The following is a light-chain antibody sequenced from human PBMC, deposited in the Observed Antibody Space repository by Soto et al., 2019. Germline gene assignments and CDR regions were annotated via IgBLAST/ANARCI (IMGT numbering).Light chain of an antibody. V-gene: IGKV3-15*01. CDR2: GAS. J-gene: IGKJ1*01. Sequence: EIVMTQAPATLAVSPGDRATLSCRASQSVSRNLAWYQQKPGQAPRLIIYGASTRATGIPARFSGSGSGTEFTLTISSLQSEDFAVYYCQQYNNWPPTFGQGTKVDIK. CDR1: QSVSRN. CDR3: QQYNNWPPT.